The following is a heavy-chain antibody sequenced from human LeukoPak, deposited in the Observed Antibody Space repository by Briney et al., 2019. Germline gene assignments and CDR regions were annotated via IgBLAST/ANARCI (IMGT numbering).Heavy chain of an antibody. CDR3: ARSKDYFDY. CDR2: ISGSGVST. V-gene: IGHV3-23*01. Sequence: GGSLRLSCAASGFTFSSYAMNWVRQAPGKGLEWVSAISGSGVSTYYADSVKGRFTISRDNSKNTLYLQMNSLRAEDTAVYYCARSKDYFDYWGQGTLVTVSS. J-gene: IGHJ4*02. CDR1: GFTFSSYA.